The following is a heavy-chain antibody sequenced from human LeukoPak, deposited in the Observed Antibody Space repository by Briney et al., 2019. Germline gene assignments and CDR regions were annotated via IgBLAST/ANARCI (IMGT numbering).Heavy chain of an antibody. J-gene: IGHJ5*02. Sequence: SETLSLTCTVSGGSISSYYWSWIRQPPGKGLEWIGYIYYSGSTNYNPSLKSRVTISVDTSKNQFSLKLSSVTAADTAVYYCARDGMDSSGWYLWFDPWGQGTLVTVSS. CDR2: IYYSGST. CDR3: ARDGMDSSGWYLWFDP. CDR1: GGSISSYY. D-gene: IGHD6-19*01. V-gene: IGHV4-59*01.